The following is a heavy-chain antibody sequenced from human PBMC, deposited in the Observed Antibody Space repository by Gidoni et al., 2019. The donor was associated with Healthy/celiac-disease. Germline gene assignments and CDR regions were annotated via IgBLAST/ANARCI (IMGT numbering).Heavy chain of an antibody. D-gene: IGHD1-7*01. CDR1: GYTFTSYD. J-gene: IGHJ5*02. V-gene: IGHV1-8*01. CDR2: MNPNSGNT. CDR3: ARGSLFFRTTPLNWFDP. Sequence: QVQLLQSGAEVKKPGASVQVSCKASGYTFTSYDINWVRQATGQGLEWMGWMNPNSGNTGYAQKFQGRVTMTRNTSISTAYMELSSLRSEDTAVYYCARGSLFFRTTPLNWFDPWGQGTLVTVSS.